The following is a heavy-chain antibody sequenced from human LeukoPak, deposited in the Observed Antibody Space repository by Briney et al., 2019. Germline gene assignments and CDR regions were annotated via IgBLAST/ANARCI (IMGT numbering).Heavy chain of an antibody. CDR1: GYTFTSYD. J-gene: IGHJ6*02. Sequence: GASVKVSCKASGYTFTSYDINWVRQATGQGLEWMGWMNPNSGNTGYAQEFQGRVTMTRNTSISTAYMELSSLRSEDTAVYYCATDLGLLWFGEPNYGMDVWGQGTMVTVSS. V-gene: IGHV1-8*01. CDR3: ATDLGLLWFGEPNYGMDV. D-gene: IGHD3-10*01. CDR2: MNPNSGNT.